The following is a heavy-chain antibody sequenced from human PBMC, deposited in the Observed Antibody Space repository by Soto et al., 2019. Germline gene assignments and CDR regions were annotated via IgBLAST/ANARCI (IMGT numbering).Heavy chain of an antibody. J-gene: IGHJ3*02. Sequence: VQLVESGGGLVQPGGSLRLSCAASGFTFSSYWMSWVRQAPGKGLEWVANIKQDGSESYYVDSVKGRFIISRDNAKNSLYLQRNSLRAEDTAVYYCARDRHRSDIWGQGTLVSVSS. V-gene: IGHV3-7*05. CDR2: IKQDGSES. CDR3: ARDRHRSDI. CDR1: GFTFSSYW.